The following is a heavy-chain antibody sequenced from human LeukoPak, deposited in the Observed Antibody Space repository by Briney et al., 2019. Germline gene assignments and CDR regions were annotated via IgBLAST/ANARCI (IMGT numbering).Heavy chain of an antibody. D-gene: IGHD2-2*01. CDR3: VGSVVPAAMGYNWFDP. J-gene: IGHJ5*02. V-gene: IGHV1-69*02. Sequence: SVKVSCKASGVTFTKDYIHWVRQAPGQGLEWMGRIIPILGIANYAHKFQGRVTITADKSTSTAYMELSSLRSEDTDVYYCVGSVVPAAMGYNWFDPWGQGTLVTVSS. CDR1: GVTFTKDY. CDR2: IIPILGIA.